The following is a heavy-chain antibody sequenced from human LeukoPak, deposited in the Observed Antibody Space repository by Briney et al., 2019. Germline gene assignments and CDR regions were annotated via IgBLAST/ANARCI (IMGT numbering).Heavy chain of an antibody. V-gene: IGHV4-61*02. J-gene: IGHJ3*02. CDR1: GGSISSGSYY. CDR3: AGDYDFWSGYPHAYDAFDI. D-gene: IGHD3-3*01. CDR2: IYTSGTT. Sequence: PSQTLSLTCTVSGGSISSGSYYWSWIRQPAGKGLEWIGRIYTSGTTNYNPSLKRRVTIAVDNSKNQFSLKLSSVTAADTAVYYCAGDYDFWSGYPHAYDAFDIWGQGTMVTVSS.